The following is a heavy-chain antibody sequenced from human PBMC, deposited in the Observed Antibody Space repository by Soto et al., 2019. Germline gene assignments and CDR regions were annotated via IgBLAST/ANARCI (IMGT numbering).Heavy chain of an antibody. Sequence: EVQLVESGGGLVQPGGSLRLSCAASGFTVSSNYMSWVRQAPGKGLEWVSVIYSGGSTYYADSVKGRFTISRHNSKNTLYLQMNSLRAEDTAVYYCARGAETMVRGVRADAFDIWGQGTMVTVSS. CDR2: IYSGGST. J-gene: IGHJ3*02. V-gene: IGHV3-53*04. CDR1: GFTVSSNY. CDR3: ARGAETMVRGVRADAFDI. D-gene: IGHD3-10*01.